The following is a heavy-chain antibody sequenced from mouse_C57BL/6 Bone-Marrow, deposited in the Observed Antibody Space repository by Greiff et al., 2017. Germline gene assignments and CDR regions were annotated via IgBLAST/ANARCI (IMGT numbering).Heavy chain of an antibody. CDR1: GYTFTSYW. Sequence: VQLQQPGAELVKPGASVKLSCKASGYTFTSYWMHWVKQRPGQGLEWIGMIHPNSGSTNYNEKFKSKATLTVDKSSSTAYMQLSSLTSEDSAVYYCARESDDGYYGYFDVWGTGTTVTVSS. CDR3: ARESDDGYYGYFDV. CDR2: IHPNSGST. D-gene: IGHD2-3*01. J-gene: IGHJ1*03. V-gene: IGHV1-64*01.